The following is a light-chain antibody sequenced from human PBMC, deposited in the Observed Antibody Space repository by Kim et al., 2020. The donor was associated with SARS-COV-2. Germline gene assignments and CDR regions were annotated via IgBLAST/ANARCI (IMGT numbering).Light chain of an antibody. CDR2: GAS. J-gene: IGKJ4*01. CDR3: QQSHSTPLT. Sequence: DIQMTQSPSSLSASVGNRVSITCRASQNIRTFLNWYQQTPGKAPKVLIFGASNLQSGVPSRFSGSGSGTDFTLTISSLQPEDIATYYCQQSHSTPLTCGGGTKVDIK. CDR1: QNIRTF. V-gene: IGKV1-39*01.